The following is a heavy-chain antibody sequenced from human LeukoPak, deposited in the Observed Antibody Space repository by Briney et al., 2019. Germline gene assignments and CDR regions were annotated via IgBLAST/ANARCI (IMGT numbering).Heavy chain of an antibody. Sequence: SETLSLTCTVSGYSISSGYYWGWIRQPPGKGLEWIGYINDSGNTNRNPSLKSRVTMSVDASKNQFSLKLSSVTAADTGVYYCARFYDVLTGFDYWGQGTLVIVSS. CDR1: GYSISSGYY. V-gene: IGHV4-38-2*02. D-gene: IGHD3-9*01. CDR3: ARFYDVLTGFDY. CDR2: INDSGNT. J-gene: IGHJ4*02.